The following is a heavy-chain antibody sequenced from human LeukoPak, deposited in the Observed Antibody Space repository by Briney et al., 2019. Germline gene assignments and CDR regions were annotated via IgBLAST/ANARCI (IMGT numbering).Heavy chain of an antibody. Sequence: RGSLRLSCAASGFTFSSYWMSWVRQAPGKGLEWVANIKQDGSAKYYVDSVEGRFTISRDNARNSLHLQMSSLRAEDTAVYYCARMITMVRGIIIRRNYYMDVWGKGTTVTVSS. CDR1: GFTFSSYW. D-gene: IGHD3-10*01. V-gene: IGHV3-7*01. CDR3: ARMITMVRGIIIRRNYYMDV. CDR2: IKQDGSAK. J-gene: IGHJ6*03.